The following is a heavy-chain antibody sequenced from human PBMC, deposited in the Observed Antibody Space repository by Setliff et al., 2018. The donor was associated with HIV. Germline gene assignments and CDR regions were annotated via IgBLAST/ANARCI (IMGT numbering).Heavy chain of an antibody. CDR3: ARRAWFGDYPYYYYAMDV. J-gene: IGHJ6*02. Sequence: PGGSLRLSCAASGFTFSRYAMTWVRQAPGKGLEWLSVISGSSESTHYADSVKGRFTISRDNSKNTLYLQINSLRADDTAVYYCARRAWFGDYPYYYYAMDVWGQGTTVTVSS. CDR1: GFTFSRYA. CDR2: ISGSSEST. V-gene: IGHV3-23*01. D-gene: IGHD3-10*01.